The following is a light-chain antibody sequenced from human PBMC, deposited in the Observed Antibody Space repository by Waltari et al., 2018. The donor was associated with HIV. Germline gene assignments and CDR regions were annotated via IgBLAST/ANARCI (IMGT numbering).Light chain of an antibody. J-gene: IGKJ4*01. V-gene: IGKV4-1*01. Sequence: DIVMTQSPDSLAVSLGARATVPCTSSRTVLYNRNYLAWYQQKPGQPPKVLIYWASTRAIGVPYRFSGSGSGTDFSLTISRVQADDVAIYYCQQYYTLRSTFGGGTKIEI. CDR1: RTVLYNRNY. CDR2: WAS. CDR3: QQYYTLRST.